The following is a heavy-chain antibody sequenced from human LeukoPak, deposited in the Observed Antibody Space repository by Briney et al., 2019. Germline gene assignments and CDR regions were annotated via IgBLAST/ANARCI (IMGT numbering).Heavy chain of an antibody. CDR1: GFTFSSYS. CDR2: ISSSSSYI. Sequence: GGSLRLSCAASGFTFSSYSMNWVRQAPGKELEWVSSISSSSSYIYYADSVKGRFTISRDNAKNSLYLQMNSLRAEDTAVYYCARPGLRYFDWLPDADAFDIWGQGTMVTVSS. CDR3: ARPGLRYFDWLPDADAFDI. V-gene: IGHV3-21*01. J-gene: IGHJ3*02. D-gene: IGHD3-9*01.